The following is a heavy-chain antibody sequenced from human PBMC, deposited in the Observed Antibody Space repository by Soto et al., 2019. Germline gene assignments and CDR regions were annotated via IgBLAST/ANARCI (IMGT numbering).Heavy chain of an antibody. V-gene: IGHV4-59*08. CDR3: ARRWGGTFDI. CDR1: GGSISSYY. J-gene: IGHJ3*02. Sequence: QVQLQESGPGLVKPSETLSLTCTVSGGSISSYYWSWIRQPPGKGLEWVGYIYYSWSNNSNPSLKSPVTRTVDTSKNKFYLKLSSVTAAETAVYYGARRWGGTFDIWGQGTMVTVSS. CDR2: IYYSWSN. D-gene: IGHD3-10*01.